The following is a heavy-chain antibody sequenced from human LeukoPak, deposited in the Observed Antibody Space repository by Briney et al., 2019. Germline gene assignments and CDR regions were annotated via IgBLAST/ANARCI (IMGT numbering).Heavy chain of an antibody. CDR1: GFTFSSNS. CDR3: ANAEGIPDY. D-gene: IGHD2-21*01. Sequence: PGGSLRLSCAASGFTFSSNSMNWVRQVPGKGLEWVSSISSTSSNTYYADSVKGRFTISRDNAKNSLYLQMNSLRAEDTAVYYCANAEGIPDYWGQGTLVTVSS. CDR2: ISSTSSNT. V-gene: IGHV3-21*01. J-gene: IGHJ4*02.